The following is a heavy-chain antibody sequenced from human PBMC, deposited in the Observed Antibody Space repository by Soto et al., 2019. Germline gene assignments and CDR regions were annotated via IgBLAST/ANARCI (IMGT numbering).Heavy chain of an antibody. V-gene: IGHV1-69*06. CDR3: ARGDSNALRGGGRCYTCCFDY. CDR1: GGTFSSYA. Sequence: QVQLVQSGAEVKKPGSSVKVSCKASGGTFSSYAISWVRQAPGQGLEWMGGIIPIFGTANYAQKFQGRVTITADKFTSTADKELSSLRSEVRAVYYCARGDSNALRGGGRCYTCCFDYWGQGTLVTVSS. J-gene: IGHJ4*02. D-gene: IGHD2-2*02. CDR2: IIPIFGTA.